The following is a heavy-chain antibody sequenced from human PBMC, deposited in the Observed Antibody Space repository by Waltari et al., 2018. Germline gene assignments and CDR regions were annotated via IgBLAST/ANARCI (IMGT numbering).Heavy chain of an antibody. D-gene: IGHD3-9*01. CDR3: ASTYYDILTGYTHFDY. V-gene: IGHV3-30*02. CDR1: GFTFSRYG. J-gene: IGHJ4*02. Sequence: QVQLVESGGGVVQPGGSLRLSCAASGFTFSRYGMHWVRQAPGKGLEWVAFIRYDGSNKYYADSVKGRFTISRDNSKNTLYLQMNSLRAEDTAVYYCASTYYDILTGYTHFDYWGQGTLVTVSS. CDR2: IRYDGSNK.